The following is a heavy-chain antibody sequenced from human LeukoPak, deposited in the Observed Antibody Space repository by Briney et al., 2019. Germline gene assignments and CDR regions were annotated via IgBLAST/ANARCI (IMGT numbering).Heavy chain of an antibody. CDR1: GYSFTSYL. CDR3: ARHATDWGSIDY. CDR2: IYPGDSDT. D-gene: IGHD7-27*01. Sequence: GESLKISCKGAGYSFTSYLIGGVRQMRGKGLEWMGIIYPGDSDTRYSASFHGQVTISADKSISTAYLQWSSLNASDNDMYYCARHATDWGSIDYWGQGTLVTVSS. J-gene: IGHJ4*02. V-gene: IGHV5-51*01.